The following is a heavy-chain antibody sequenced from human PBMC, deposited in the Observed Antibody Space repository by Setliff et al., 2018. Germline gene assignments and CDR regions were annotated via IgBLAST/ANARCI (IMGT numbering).Heavy chain of an antibody. Sequence: SETLSLTCTVSGGSISSSSYYWGWIRQPPGKGLEWIGSIYYSGSTYYNPSLKSRVTISADTSKNQFSLKLSSVTAADTAVYYCAGYSGYGGDDYWGQGTLVTVSS. J-gene: IGHJ4*02. V-gene: IGHV4-39*01. CDR3: AGYSGYGGDDY. CDR1: GGSISSSSYY. CDR2: IYYSGST. D-gene: IGHD5-12*01.